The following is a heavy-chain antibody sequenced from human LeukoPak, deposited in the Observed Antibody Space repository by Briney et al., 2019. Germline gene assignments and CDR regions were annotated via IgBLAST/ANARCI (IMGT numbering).Heavy chain of an antibody. V-gene: IGHV4-39*01. CDR2: ISHTGTT. J-gene: IGHJ4*02. CDR3: ATREHHVLRTPGDY. D-gene: IGHD6-6*01. Sequence: SETLSLTCTVSGGSITISDYYWGWIRLPPGKGLEWIGTISHTGTTYYNPTLQSRVTISVDKSKNQFSLKLSTVTAADTAVYYCATREHHVLRTPGDYWGQGTLVTVSS. CDR1: GGSITISDYY.